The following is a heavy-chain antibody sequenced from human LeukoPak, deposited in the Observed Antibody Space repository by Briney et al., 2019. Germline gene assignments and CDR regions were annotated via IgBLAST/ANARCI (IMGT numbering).Heavy chain of an antibody. Sequence: ASVKVSCKASGYTLTDYYLHWVRQATGQGLEWMGWMNPNSGNTGYAQKFQGRVTMTRNTSISTAYMELSSLRSEDTAVYYCARALGAFDIWGQGTMVTVSS. CDR1: GYTLTDYY. CDR2: MNPNSGNT. D-gene: IGHD7-27*01. V-gene: IGHV1-8*02. J-gene: IGHJ3*02. CDR3: ARALGAFDI.